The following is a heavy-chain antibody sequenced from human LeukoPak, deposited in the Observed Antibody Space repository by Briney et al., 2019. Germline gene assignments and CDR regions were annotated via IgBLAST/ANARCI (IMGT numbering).Heavy chain of an antibody. CDR3: AREGRSGSYLGRFDP. CDR1: GFTFSSYS. CDR2: ISSSSGYV. Sequence: PGGSLRLSCAASGFTFSSYSMNWVRQAPGKGLEWVSAISSSSGYVNYADSVKGRFTISRDNAKNSLYLQMNSLRAEDTAVYYCAREGRSGSYLGRFDPWGQGTLVTVSS. V-gene: IGHV3-21*04. D-gene: IGHD1-26*01. J-gene: IGHJ5*02.